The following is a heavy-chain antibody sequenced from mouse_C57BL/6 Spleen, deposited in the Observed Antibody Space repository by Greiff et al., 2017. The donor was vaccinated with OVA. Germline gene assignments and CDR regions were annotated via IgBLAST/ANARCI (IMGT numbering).Heavy chain of an antibody. CDR2: IYPGDGDT. D-gene: IGHD4-1*01. CDR3: ARWDGYAMDY. V-gene: IGHV1-82*01. J-gene: IGHJ4*01. CDR1: GYAFSSSW. Sequence: QVQLKESGPELVKPGASVKISCKASGYAFSSSWMNWVKQRPGKGLEWIGRIYPGDGDTNYNGKFKGKATLTADKSSSTAYMQLSSLTSEDSAVYFCARWDGYAMDYWGQGTSVTVSS.